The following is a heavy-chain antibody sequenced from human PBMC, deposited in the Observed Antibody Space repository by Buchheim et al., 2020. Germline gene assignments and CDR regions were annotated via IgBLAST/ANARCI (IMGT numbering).Heavy chain of an antibody. V-gene: IGHV4-39*01. CDR3: ARRVIVGATTTFDY. CDR1: GGSISSSSYY. D-gene: IGHD1-26*01. CDR2: IYYSGST. Sequence: QLQLQESGPGLVKPSETLSLTCTVSGGSISSSSYYWGWIRQPPGKGLEWIVSIYYSGSTYYNPSLKSRVTISVDTSKNQFSLKLSSVTAADTAVYYCARRVIVGATTTFDYWGQGTL. J-gene: IGHJ4*02.